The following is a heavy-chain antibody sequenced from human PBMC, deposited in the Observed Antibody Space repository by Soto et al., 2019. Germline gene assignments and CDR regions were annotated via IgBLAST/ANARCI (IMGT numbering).Heavy chain of an antibody. D-gene: IGHD6-19*01. CDR1: GYTFTGYY. J-gene: IGHJ6*02. Sequence: ASVKVSCKASGYTFTGYYMHWVRQAPGQGLEWMGWINPNSGGTNYAQKFQGWVTMTRDTSISTAYMELSRLRSDDTAVYYCARDSSGWSAGYYGMDFWGQGTTVTVSS. CDR3: ARDSSGWSAGYYGMDF. V-gene: IGHV1-2*04. CDR2: INPNSGGT.